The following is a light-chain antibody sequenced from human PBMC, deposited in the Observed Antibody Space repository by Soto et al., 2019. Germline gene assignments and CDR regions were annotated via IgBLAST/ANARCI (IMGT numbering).Light chain of an antibody. CDR1: QDISKY. CDR2: VAS. Sequence: DIQMTQSPTSLSASVGDRVTITCRASQDISKYLAWFQQKPGKAPKSLIYVASRLQSGVPSKFSGSGSGTDFTLTISSLQPEDFATYYCQQYNSYPWTFGQGTKVDIK. CDR3: QQYNSYPWT. J-gene: IGKJ1*01. V-gene: IGKV1-16*02.